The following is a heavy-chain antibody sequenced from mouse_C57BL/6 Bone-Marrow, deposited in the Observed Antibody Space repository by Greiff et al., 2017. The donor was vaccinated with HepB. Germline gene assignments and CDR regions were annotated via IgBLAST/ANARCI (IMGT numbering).Heavy chain of an antibody. CDR1: GFTFSDYG. V-gene: IGHV5-17*01. CDR2: ISSGSSTI. Sequence: EVNVVESGGGLVKPGGSLKLSCAASGFTFSDYGMHWVRQAPEKGLEWVAYISSGSSTIYYADTVKGRFTISRDNAKNTLFLQMTSLRSEDTAMFYCARSMIRAWFAFWGQDTLVTVSA. CDR3: ARSMIRAWFAF. D-gene: IGHD2-4*01. J-gene: IGHJ3*01.